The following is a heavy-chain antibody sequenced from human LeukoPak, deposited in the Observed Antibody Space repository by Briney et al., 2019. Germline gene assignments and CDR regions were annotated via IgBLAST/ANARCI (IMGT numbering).Heavy chain of an antibody. CDR2: IFHTGSP. V-gene: IGHV4-39*07. D-gene: IGHD5-18*01. J-gene: IGHJ4*02. CDR3: ARDAPTPSSSSRVVGFVDTAMVFDY. Sequence: PSETLSLTCTVSGGSITSSAFYWGWIRQPPGKGLEWIGTIFHTGSPFYNPSLKSRVTISVDTSMNQFSLKLSSVTAADTAVYYCARDAPTPSSSSRVVGFVDTAMVFDYWGQGTLVTVSS. CDR1: GGSITSSAFY.